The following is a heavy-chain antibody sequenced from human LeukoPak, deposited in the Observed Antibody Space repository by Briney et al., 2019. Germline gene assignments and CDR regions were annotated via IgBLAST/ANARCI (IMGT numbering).Heavy chain of an antibody. Sequence: GGSLRLSCAASGFTFSDYYMSWIRQAPGRGLEWVSYISSSGSTIYYADSVKGRFTISRDNAKNSLYLQMNSLRAEDTAVYYCATDKTLGVPAAHFDYWGQGTLVTVSS. D-gene: IGHD2-2*01. J-gene: IGHJ4*02. CDR1: GFTFSDYY. V-gene: IGHV3-11*04. CDR3: ATDKTLGVPAAHFDY. CDR2: ISSSGSTI.